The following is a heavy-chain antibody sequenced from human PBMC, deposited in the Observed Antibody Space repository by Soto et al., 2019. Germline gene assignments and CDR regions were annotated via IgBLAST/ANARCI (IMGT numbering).Heavy chain of an antibody. D-gene: IGHD3-3*01. Sequence: QITLKESGATVVKPTETLTLTCTFSGFSLTTSGVGVGWVRQSPGKAPEWLALIYWDDDKRYSTSLKSRLTITKDTSKNQVVLTMANVDPADTATYYCAHRVLCTVFGLVTTTAIYFDFWGQGTPVVVSS. J-gene: IGHJ4*02. CDR2: IYWDDDK. V-gene: IGHV2-5*02. CDR1: GFSLTTSGVG. CDR3: AHRVLCTVFGLVTTTAIYFDF.